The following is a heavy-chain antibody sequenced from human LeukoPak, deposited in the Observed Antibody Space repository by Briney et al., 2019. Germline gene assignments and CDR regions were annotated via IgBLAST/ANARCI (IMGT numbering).Heavy chain of an antibody. CDR1: GFTFSSYW. V-gene: IGHV3-7*01. Sequence: QPGGSLRLSCAAPGFTFSSYWMSWVRQAPGKGLEWVANIKQDGSEKYYVDSVKGRFTISRDNAKNSLYLQMNSLRAEDTAVYYCARQLRGGAFDIWGQGTMVTVSS. D-gene: IGHD3-10*01. J-gene: IGHJ3*02. CDR2: IKQDGSEK. CDR3: ARQLRGGAFDI.